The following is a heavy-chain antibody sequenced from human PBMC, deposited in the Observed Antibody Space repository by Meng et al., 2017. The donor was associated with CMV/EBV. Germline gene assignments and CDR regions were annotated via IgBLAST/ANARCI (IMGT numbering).Heavy chain of an antibody. CDR3: ARVYIAAAGVSDY. CDR2: ISSSSSYI. Sequence: LSLTGAASGFTFSSSSMNWVRQAPGKGLEWVSSISSSSSYIYYADSVKGRFTISRDNAKNSLYLQMNSLRAEDTAVYYCARVYIAAAGVSDYWGQGTLVTVSS. J-gene: IGHJ4*02. D-gene: IGHD6-13*01. CDR1: GFTFSSSS. V-gene: IGHV3-21*01.